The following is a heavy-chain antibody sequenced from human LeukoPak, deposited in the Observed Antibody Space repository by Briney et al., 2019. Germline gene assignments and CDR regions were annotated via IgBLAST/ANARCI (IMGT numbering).Heavy chain of an antibody. CDR2: ISSSSSYV. D-gene: IGHD2/OR15-2a*01. CDR1: GFTLSSYS. V-gene: IGHV3-21*01. J-gene: IGHJ4*02. Sequence: GGSLRLSCAVSGFTLSSYSMNWVRQAPGKGLEWVSSISSSSSYVYYADSVKGRFTISRDNAKNSLYLQMNSLRAEDTAVYYCARDPDSTNYFDYWGQGTLVTVSS. CDR3: ARDPDSTNYFDY.